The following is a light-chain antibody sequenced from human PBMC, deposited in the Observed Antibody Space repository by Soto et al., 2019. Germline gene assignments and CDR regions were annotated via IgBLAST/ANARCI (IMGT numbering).Light chain of an antibody. Sequence: QSALTQPASVSGSPGQSITISCTGTSSDVGSYNIVSWYQQHPGKAPKLMLYEGSKRPSGVSNRFSGSKSGNTASLTISGLQAEDEADYSCCSYAGSSTDVVFGGGTKLTVL. J-gene: IGLJ2*01. CDR1: SSDVGSYNI. CDR2: EGS. CDR3: CSYAGSSTDVV. V-gene: IGLV2-23*01.